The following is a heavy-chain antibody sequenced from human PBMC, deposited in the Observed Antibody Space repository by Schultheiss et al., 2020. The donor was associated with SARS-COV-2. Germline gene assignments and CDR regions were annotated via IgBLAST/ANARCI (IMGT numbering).Heavy chain of an antibody. CDR1: GGSISSYY. CDR3: ARQTFWSGYPYYFDY. Sequence: SETLSLTCTVSGGSISSYYWGWIRQPPGKGLEWIGSIYYSGSTYYNPSLKSRVTISVDTSKNQFSLKLSSVTAADTAVYYCARQTFWSGYPYYFDYWGQGTLVTVSS. V-gene: IGHV4-39*01. D-gene: IGHD3-3*01. CDR2: IYYSGST. J-gene: IGHJ4*02.